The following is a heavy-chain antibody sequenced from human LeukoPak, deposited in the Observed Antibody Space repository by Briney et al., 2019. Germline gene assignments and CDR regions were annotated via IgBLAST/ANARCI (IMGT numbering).Heavy chain of an antibody. CDR2: IYYSGST. CDR1: GGSISGYY. D-gene: IGHD3-22*01. CDR3: ARVAIPYDISPYYDGYMDV. V-gene: IGHV4-59*01. Sequence: PSETLSLTCAVSGGSISGYYWSWIRQSPDKGLEWIGYIYYSGSTNYNPSLQSRVTISVDTSKNQFSLKITSVTAADTAVYYCARVAIPYDISPYYDGYMDVWGKGTTVTVSS. J-gene: IGHJ6*03.